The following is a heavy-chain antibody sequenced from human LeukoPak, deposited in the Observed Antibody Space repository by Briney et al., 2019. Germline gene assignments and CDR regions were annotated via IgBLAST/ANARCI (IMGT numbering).Heavy chain of an antibody. J-gene: IGHJ4*02. Sequence: GGSLRLSCAASGFTFSESWMHWFRQAPGKGLEWVSRLNTYDRSTTYADSVKGRFTISSDNAKNTLYLQKNSLRIEDTAVYYCARDLGSRNWGQGTLVTVSS. V-gene: IGHV3-74*03. CDR1: GFTFSESW. D-gene: IGHD7-27*01. CDR2: LNTYDRST. CDR3: ARDLGSRN.